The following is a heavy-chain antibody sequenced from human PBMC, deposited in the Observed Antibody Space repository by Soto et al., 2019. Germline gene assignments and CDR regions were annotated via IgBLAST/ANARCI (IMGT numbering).Heavy chain of an antibody. CDR2: INSDGSST. J-gene: IGHJ4*02. V-gene: IGHV3-74*01. D-gene: IGHD3-16*02. Sequence: PGGSLRLSCAASGFTFSSYWMHWVRQAPGKGLVWVSRINSDGSSTSYADSVKGRFTISRDNAKNTLYLQMNSLRAEDTAVYYCARQDYIWGSYRYTDYWGQGTLVTVSS. CDR3: ARQDYIWGSYRYTDY. CDR1: GFTFSSYW.